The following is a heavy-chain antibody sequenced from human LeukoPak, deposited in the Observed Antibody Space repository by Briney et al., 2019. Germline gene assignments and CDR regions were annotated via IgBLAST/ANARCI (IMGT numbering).Heavy chain of an antibody. D-gene: IGHD2-2*01. Sequence: SETLSLTCTVSGGSISSGGNYWSWIRQHPGKGLEGFGYIYYSGSTYYNPSLKSRVTISVDTSKNHFSLKLSSVTAADTAVHYCASSRSSTSFDCWGQGTLVTVPS. V-gene: IGHV4-31*03. CDR2: IYYSGST. J-gene: IGHJ4*02. CDR3: ASSRSSTSFDC. CDR1: GGSISSGGNY.